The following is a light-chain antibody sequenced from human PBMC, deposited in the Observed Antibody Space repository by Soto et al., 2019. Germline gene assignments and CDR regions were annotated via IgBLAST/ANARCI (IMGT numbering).Light chain of an antibody. CDR3: QQSYLVPET. CDR1: QGISNY. V-gene: IGKV1-39*01. Sequence: DIQMTQSPSSLSASVGDRVTITCQASQGISNYLNWYQQKPGKAPKLLIATTSYLQNGVPSRFSGSRSGTDFSLTISSLQPEDFATYYCQQSYLVPETFGRGTKLEIK. CDR2: TTS. J-gene: IGKJ2*01.